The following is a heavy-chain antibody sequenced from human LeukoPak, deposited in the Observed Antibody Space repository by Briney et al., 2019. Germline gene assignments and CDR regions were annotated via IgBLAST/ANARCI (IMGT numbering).Heavy chain of an antibody. D-gene: IGHD3-22*01. V-gene: IGHV3-21*01. CDR3: ARAGSGYRDSIDY. CDR2: ISTSSSYI. Sequence: GGSLRLSCAASGFTFSSYSMNWVRQAPGKGLEWVSSISTSSSYINYADSVKGRSTISRDNAKKSLCLQMNSLRVEDTAVYYCARAGSGYRDSIDYWAREPWSPSPQ. J-gene: IGHJ4*02. CDR1: GFTFSSYS.